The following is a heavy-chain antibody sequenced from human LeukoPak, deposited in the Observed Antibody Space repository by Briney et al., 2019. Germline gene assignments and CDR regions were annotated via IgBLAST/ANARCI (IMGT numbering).Heavy chain of an antibody. CDR1: GGSFSGYY. V-gene: IGHV4-34*01. CDR2: INHSGST. CDR3: AGTMVRGVIIRFRTNWFDP. J-gene: IGHJ5*02. Sequence: SETLSLTCAVYGGSFSGYYWSRIRQPPGKGLEWIGEINHSGSTNYNPSLKSRVTISVDTSKNQFSLKLSSVTAADTAVYYCAGTMVRGVIIRFRTNWFDPWGQGTLVTVSS. D-gene: IGHD3-10*01.